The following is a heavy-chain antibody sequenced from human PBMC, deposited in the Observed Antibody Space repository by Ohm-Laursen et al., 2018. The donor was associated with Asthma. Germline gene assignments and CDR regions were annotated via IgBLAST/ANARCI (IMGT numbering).Heavy chain of an antibody. D-gene: IGHD3-10*01. CDR1: GYTFTGYY. V-gene: IGHV1-2*06. J-gene: IGHJ6*02. CDR3: ARVRRIRDGMDV. CDR2: INPNSGGT. Sequence: ASVKVSCKASGYTFTGYYMHWVRQAPGQGLEWMGRINPNSGGTNYAQKFQGRVTMTRDTSTSTVYMELSSLRSEDTAVYYCARVRRIRDGMDVWGQGTTVTASS.